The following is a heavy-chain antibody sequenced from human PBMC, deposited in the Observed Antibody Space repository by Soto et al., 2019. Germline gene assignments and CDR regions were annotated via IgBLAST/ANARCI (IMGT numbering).Heavy chain of an antibody. CDR2: VSKSDYT. V-gene: IGHV3-21*01. CDR1: GFPFNNYG. J-gene: IGHJ4*02. CDR3: AREDSIIIPAVSDF. Sequence: PGGSLRLSCTVSGFPFNNYGINWVRQAPGKGLEWVSSVSKSDYTYYSDSVKGRFTISRDNAKNSVSIQMNTLRVEDTAVYYCAREDSIIIPAVSDFWGQGTLVTVSS. D-gene: IGHD2-2*01.